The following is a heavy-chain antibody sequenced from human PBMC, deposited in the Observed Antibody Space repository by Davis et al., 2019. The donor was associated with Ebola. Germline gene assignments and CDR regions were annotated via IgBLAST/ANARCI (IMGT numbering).Heavy chain of an antibody. CDR2: INSDGSST. J-gene: IGHJ4*02. V-gene: IGHV3-74*01. CDR1: GFTFSSYW. CDR3: ARDHPTTPGPATLDY. Sequence: PGGSLRLSCAASGFTFSSYWMHWVRHAPGKGLVWVSRINSDGSSTSYADSVKGRFTISRDNAKNTLYLQMNSLRAEDTAVYYCARDHPTTPGPATLDYWGQGTLVTVSS. D-gene: IGHD1/OR15-1a*01.